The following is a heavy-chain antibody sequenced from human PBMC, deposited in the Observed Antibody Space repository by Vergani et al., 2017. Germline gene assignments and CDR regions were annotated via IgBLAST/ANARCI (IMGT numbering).Heavy chain of an antibody. CDR1: GFSIDNGYY. V-gene: IGHV4-38-2*01. CDR2: IYRTGRT. CDR3: ARRSGIVYDIFSGTQYFFDF. D-gene: IGHD3-9*01. Sequence: QVQLQESGPGLVKPSETLSLTCAVSGFSIDNGYYWDWLRQPPGKGLEWIGSIYRTGRTHFNPSLKSRVTISVDTSHNHFSLRLNSLTAADTAVYYCARRSGIVYDIFSGTQYFFDFWGQGTLVTVSS. J-gene: IGHJ4*02.